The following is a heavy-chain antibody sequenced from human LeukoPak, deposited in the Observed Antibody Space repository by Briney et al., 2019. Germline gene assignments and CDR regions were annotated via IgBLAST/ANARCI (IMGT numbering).Heavy chain of an antibody. D-gene: IGHD3-10*01. J-gene: IGHJ4*02. V-gene: IGHV4-39*07. Sequence: PSETLSLTCTVSGGSISSSSYYWGWILQPPGKGLEWIGSIYYSGSTYYNPSLKSRVTISVDTSKNQFSLKLSSVTAADTAVYYCARVPGYYGSGSYFDYWGQGTLVTVSS. CDR1: GGSISSSSYY. CDR3: ARVPGYYGSGSYFDY. CDR2: IYYSGST.